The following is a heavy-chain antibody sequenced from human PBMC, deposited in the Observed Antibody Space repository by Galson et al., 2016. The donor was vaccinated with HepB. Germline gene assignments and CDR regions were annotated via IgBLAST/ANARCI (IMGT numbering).Heavy chain of an antibody. V-gene: IGHV3-23*01. CDR1: GFTFSDYV. CDR2: ISGGGST. Sequence: SLRLSCAASGFTFSDYVMSWVRQAPGKGLDWVSTISGGGSTYYVDSVKGRFTISRDNSKNTVYLQMNSLRADDTAVYYCAKDYGGNSYAFDVWGQGTLVTVSS. D-gene: IGHD4-23*01. J-gene: IGHJ3*01. CDR3: AKDYGGNSYAFDV.